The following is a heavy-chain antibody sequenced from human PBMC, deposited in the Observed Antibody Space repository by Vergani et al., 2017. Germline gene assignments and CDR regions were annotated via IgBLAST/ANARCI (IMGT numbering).Heavy chain of an antibody. V-gene: IGHV4-39*01. CDR1: GDSITSRLDY. CDR2: MYHSGTT. J-gene: IGHJ5*02. Sequence: QVQLQESGPGLVKSSETLSLTCSVSGDSITSRLDYWGWIRQTPGKGLEWIGSMYHSGTTYYNPSLKSRVTISVDTSKNQFSLKLSSVTAADTAVYYCARGPAVLLWFGEPPGWFDPWGQGTLVTVSS. CDR3: ARGPAVLLWFGEPPGWFDP. D-gene: IGHD3-10*01.